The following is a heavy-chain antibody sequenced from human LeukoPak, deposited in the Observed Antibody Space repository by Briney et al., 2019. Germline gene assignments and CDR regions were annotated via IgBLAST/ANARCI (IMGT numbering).Heavy chain of an antibody. CDR3: ARXPAFRGAQMEY. Sequence: ASVKVSCKASGYTLTSYGFSWVRQAPGQGLEWMGWISGYNGNTNYAQNLQGRVTMTIDTSTSTAYMELRSLRSDDTAVYYCARXPAFRGAQMEYWGQGTLVTVSS. J-gene: IGHJ4*02. CDR1: GYTLTSYG. D-gene: IGHD3-10*01. CDR2: ISGYNGNT. V-gene: IGHV1-18*01.